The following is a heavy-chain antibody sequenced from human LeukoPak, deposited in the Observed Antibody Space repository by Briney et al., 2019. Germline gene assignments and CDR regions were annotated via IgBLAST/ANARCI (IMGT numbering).Heavy chain of an antibody. J-gene: IGHJ4*02. CDR2: INQDESEK. Sequence: GGSLRLSCAASGLTFSDFWMSWVRQAPGKGLEWVADINQDESEKNYVDSVRGRFTISRDNAENSLHLQMNSLRAEDTAVYYCSTARDPGYYPDYWGQGTLVTVSS. CDR3: STARDPGYYPDY. V-gene: IGHV3-7*03. D-gene: IGHD3-9*01. CDR1: GLTFSDFW.